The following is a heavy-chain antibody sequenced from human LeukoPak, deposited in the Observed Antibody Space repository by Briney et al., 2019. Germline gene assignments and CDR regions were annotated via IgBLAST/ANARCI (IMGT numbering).Heavy chain of an antibody. Sequence: GGSLRLSCAASGFTFSSYWMNWVRQAPGKGLEWVANIRQDGSEKDHLDSVKGRFSISRDNAKNSLYLQMNNLRAEDTAVYYCARVGGNYDFWSGYYTSEYYCDYWGQGTLVTVSS. J-gene: IGHJ4*02. V-gene: IGHV3-7*01. D-gene: IGHD3-3*01. CDR1: GFTFSSYW. CDR3: ARVGGNYDFWSGYYTSEYYCDY. CDR2: IRQDGSEK.